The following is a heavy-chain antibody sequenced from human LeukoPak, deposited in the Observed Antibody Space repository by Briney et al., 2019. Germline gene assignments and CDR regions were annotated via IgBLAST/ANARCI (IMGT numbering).Heavy chain of an antibody. J-gene: IGHJ4*02. CDR2: ISGSGGST. D-gene: IGHD6-13*01. CDR1: GFTFSSYA. V-gene: IGHV3-23*01. CDR3: ASIDGAAGIGGLRY. Sequence: GRSLRLSCAASGFTFSSYAMSWVRQAPGKGLEWVSAISGSGGSTYYADSVKGRFTISRDNSKNTLYLQMNSLRAEDTAVYYCASIDGAAGIGGLRYWGQGTLVTVSS.